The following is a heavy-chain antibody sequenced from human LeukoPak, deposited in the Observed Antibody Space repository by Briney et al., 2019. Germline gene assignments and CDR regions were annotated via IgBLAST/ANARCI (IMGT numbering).Heavy chain of an antibody. CDR3: AKHPYSYYYGSGSPILENYYMDV. CDR2: ISGSGGST. Sequence: PGGSLRLSCAASGFTFSSYAMSWVRQAPGKGLEWVSAISGSGGSTYYADSVKGRFTISRDNSKNTLYLQMNSLRAEDTAVYYCAKHPYSYYYGSGSPILENYYMDVWGKGTTVTVSS. J-gene: IGHJ6*03. V-gene: IGHV3-23*01. CDR1: GFTFSSYA. D-gene: IGHD3-10*01.